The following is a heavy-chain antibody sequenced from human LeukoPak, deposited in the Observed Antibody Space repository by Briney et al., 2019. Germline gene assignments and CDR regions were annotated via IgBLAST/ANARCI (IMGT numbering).Heavy chain of an antibody. J-gene: IGHJ5*02. Sequence: GGSLRLSCAASGFTFSSYAMSWVRQAPGKGLEWVSAISGSGGSTYYADSVKGRFTISRDNSKNTLYLQMNSLRAEDTAVYYCGKDAYGDYGAGVWFDPWGQGTLVTVSS. CDR2: ISGSGGST. CDR3: GKDAYGDYGAGVWFDP. CDR1: GFTFSSYA. V-gene: IGHV3-23*01. D-gene: IGHD4-17*01.